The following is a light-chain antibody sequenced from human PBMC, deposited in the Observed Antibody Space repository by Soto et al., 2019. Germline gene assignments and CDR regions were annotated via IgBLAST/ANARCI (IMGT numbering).Light chain of an antibody. J-gene: IGLJ2*01. Sequence: QSALTQPPSASGSPGQSVTISCTGTSSDVGGYNYVSWYQQHPDKAPKLIIYEVSKRPSGVPDRFSGSKSGNTASLTVSGLQAEDEADYYCSSYGGYNNVIFGGGTSSPS. CDR3: SSYGGYNNVI. CDR2: EVS. CDR1: SSDVGGYNY. V-gene: IGLV2-8*01.